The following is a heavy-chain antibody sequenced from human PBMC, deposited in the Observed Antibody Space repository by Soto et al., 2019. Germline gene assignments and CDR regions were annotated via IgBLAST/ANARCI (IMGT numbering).Heavy chain of an antibody. CDR1: GYSFTSYW. CDR2: IYPGDSDT. V-gene: IGHV5-51*01. CDR3: ARPGPDGIAVAGDDAFDI. Sequence: GESLKISCKGSGYSFTSYWIGWVRQMPGKGLEWMGIIYPGDSDTRYSPSFQGQVTISADKSISTAYLQWSSLKASDIAMYYCARPGPDGIAVAGDDAFDIWGQGTMVTVSS. D-gene: IGHD6-19*01. J-gene: IGHJ3*02.